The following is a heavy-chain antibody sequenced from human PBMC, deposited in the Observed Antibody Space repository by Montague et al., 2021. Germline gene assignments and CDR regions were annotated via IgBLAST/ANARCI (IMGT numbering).Heavy chain of an antibody. V-gene: IGHV4-31*03. CDR3: ARGRLATGDFDY. Sequence: TCTVSGDSLSSVGYSCTWIRQHPGKGLEWIGYMYYSGSTYYNPSLKSRVTISGDTSKNHFSLRLTSVTAADTAVYYCARGRLATGDFDYWGQGTLVTVSS. D-gene: IGHD6-13*01. CDR2: MYYSGST. CDR1: GDSLSSVGYS. J-gene: IGHJ4*02.